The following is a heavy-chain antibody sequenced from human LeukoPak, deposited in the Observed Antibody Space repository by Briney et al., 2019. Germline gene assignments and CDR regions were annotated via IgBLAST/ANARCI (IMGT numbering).Heavy chain of an antibody. Sequence: GGSLRHSCSASGFPFSSYAMEWVRQAPGKGLEYVSAISDSGGSTYYADSVKGRFTISRDNSKNTLYLQMSSLRAEDTAVYFCVRGYSFGPYGMDVWGQGTTVTVSS. CDR3: VRGYSFGPYGMDV. D-gene: IGHD2-15*01. CDR2: ISDSGGST. J-gene: IGHJ6*02. V-gene: IGHV3-64D*09. CDR1: GFPFSSYA.